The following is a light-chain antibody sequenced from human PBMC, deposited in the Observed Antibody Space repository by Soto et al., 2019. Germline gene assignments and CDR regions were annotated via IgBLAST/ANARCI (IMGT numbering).Light chain of an antibody. CDR1: QGISSW. CDR3: HQTNRSPPP. Sequence: DIQMTQSPSSVSASVGDRVTITCRASQGISSWLAWYQQKPGKAPKLLIYAASSLQSGVPSRFSGSGSATDFTHTINSLHPEQSATYYWHQTNRSPPPLGGETKVEI. CDR2: AAS. J-gene: IGKJ4*01. V-gene: IGKV1-12*01.